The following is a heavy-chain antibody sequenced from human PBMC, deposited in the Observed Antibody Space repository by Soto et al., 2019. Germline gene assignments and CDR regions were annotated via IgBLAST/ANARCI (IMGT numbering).Heavy chain of an antibody. D-gene: IGHD2-2*01. CDR3: ARLRNCSSTSCSLNYFDY. CDR2: IYYSGST. CDR1: GGSISSGGYY. J-gene: IGHJ4*02. V-gene: IGHV4-31*03. Sequence: SETLSLTCTVSGGSISSGGYYWSWIRQHPGKGLEWIGYIYYSGSTYYNPSLKSRVTISVVTSKNQFSLKLSSVTAADTAVYYCARLRNCSSTSCSLNYFDYWGQGTLVTVS.